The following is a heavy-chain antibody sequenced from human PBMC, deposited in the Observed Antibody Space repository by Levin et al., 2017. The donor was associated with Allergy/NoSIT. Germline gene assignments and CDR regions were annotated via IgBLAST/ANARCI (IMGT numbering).Heavy chain of an antibody. D-gene: IGHD3-3*01. CDR2: ISAYNGNT. CDR1: GYTFTSYG. Sequence: EASVKVSCKASGYTFTSYGISWVRQAPGQGLEWMGWISAYNGNTNYAQKLQGRVTMTTDTSTSTAYMELRSLRSDDTAVYYCARESYDFWSGYSEWGYFDYWGQGTLVTVSS. CDR3: ARESYDFWSGYSEWGYFDY. J-gene: IGHJ4*02. V-gene: IGHV1-18*01.